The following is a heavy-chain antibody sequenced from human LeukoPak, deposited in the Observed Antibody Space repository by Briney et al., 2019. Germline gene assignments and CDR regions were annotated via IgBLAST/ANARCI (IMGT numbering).Heavy chain of an antibody. D-gene: IGHD6-13*01. CDR1: GGSFSGYY. V-gene: IGHV4-34*01. Sequence: SETLSLTCAVYGGSFSGYYWSWIRQPPGKGLEWIGEINHSGSTNYNPSLKSRVTISVDTSKNQFSPKLSSVTAADTAVYYCARESIAAASTPLDYWGQGTLVTVSS. CDR2: INHSGST. J-gene: IGHJ4*02. CDR3: ARESIAAASTPLDY.